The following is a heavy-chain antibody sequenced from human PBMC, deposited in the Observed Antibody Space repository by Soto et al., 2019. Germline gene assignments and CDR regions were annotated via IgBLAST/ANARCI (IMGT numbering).Heavy chain of an antibody. CDR3: AREAARGLNH. V-gene: IGHV1-8*01. CDR2: MNPNIGNT. CDR1: GYTFTSYD. Sequence: QVQLVQSGAEVKKPGASVKVSCKASGYTFTSYDINWVRQATGQGLEWMGWMNPNIGNTGYAQKFQGRVTMTRNTSISTAYMDLSSLRSDDTDLYYCAREAARGLNHWGQGTLVTVS. D-gene: IGHD6-6*01. J-gene: IGHJ5*02.